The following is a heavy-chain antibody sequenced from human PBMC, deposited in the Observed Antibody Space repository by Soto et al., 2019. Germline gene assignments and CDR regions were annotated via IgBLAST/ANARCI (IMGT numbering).Heavy chain of an antibody. J-gene: IGHJ4*02. CDR1: GFTFSSYS. V-gene: IGHV3-21*01. D-gene: IGHD5-18*01. CDR2: ISSSSYI. CDR3: ARDGGYSYGFFDY. Sequence: EVQLVESGGGLVKPGGSLRLSCAASGFTFSSYSMNWVRQAPGKGLEWVSSISSSSYIYYADSVKGRFTISRDNAKNSLYLQMNSLRAEDTAVYYCARDGGYSYGFFDYWGQGTLVTVSS.